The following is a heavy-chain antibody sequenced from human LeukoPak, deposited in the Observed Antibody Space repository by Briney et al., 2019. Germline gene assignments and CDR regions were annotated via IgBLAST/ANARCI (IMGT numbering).Heavy chain of an antibody. Sequence: PGRSLRLSCAASGFTFDDYAMHWVRQAPGKGLEWVSGISWNSGSIGYADSVKGRFTISRANAKNSLYLQMNSLRAEATALYYCAKGLAAAGLHYFDYWGQGTLVTVSS. CDR3: AKGLAAAGLHYFDY. J-gene: IGHJ4*02. D-gene: IGHD6-13*01. CDR1: GFTFDDYA. CDR2: ISWNSGSI. V-gene: IGHV3-9*01.